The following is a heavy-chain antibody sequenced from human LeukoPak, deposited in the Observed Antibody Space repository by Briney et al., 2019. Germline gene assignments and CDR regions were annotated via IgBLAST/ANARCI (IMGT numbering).Heavy chain of an antibody. CDR2: IYYTGST. Sequence: PSETLSLTCTVSGGSISSSSYYWGWIRQPPGKGLEWIGYIYYTGSTIYNPSLKSRVTISVDTSKNQFSLKLSSVTAADTAVYYCARVVGATYYYYYYGMDVWGQGTTVTVSS. V-gene: IGHV4-61*05. D-gene: IGHD1-26*01. CDR3: ARVVGATYYYYYYGMDV. CDR1: GGSISSSSYY. J-gene: IGHJ6*02.